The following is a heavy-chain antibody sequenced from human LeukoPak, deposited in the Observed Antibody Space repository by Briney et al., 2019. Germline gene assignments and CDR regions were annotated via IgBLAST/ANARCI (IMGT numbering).Heavy chain of an antibody. J-gene: IGHJ4*02. V-gene: IGHV1-8*02. CDR3: ARGRSGLAAAGTYDY. Sequence: ASVKVSCKAAGYTFTSTDINRVRQATGQGLEWMGWINPKSGRTAYAKKFQARVSMTINTSISTAYMEVSSLRFEDTAVYYCARGRSGLAAAGTYDYWGQGTLITVSS. CDR2: INPKSGRT. CDR1: GYTFTSTD. D-gene: IGHD6-13*01.